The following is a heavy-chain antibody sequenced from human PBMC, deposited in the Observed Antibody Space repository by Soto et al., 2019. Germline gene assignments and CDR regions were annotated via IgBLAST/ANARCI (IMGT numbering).Heavy chain of an antibody. CDR1: GGTFRTSA. CDR2: IMPVFRRP. D-gene: IGHD5-12*01. Sequence: QVQLVQSGAEVKKPGSSVKVSCKASGGTFRTSAISWVRQAPGQGLEWVGGIMPVFRRPKYAQNFQGRVTSSADESTSTAYMELSSLRSDDTAVYYCARDKDRPRLGGNYYYILDVWGQGTAVTVSS. J-gene: IGHJ6*02. CDR3: ARDKDRPRLGGNYYYILDV. V-gene: IGHV1-69*12.